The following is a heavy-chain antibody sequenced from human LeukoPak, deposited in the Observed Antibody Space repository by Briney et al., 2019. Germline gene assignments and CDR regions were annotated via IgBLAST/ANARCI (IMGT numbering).Heavy chain of an antibody. CDR3: ARSGDDSVWGSYRHDY. CDR1: GGSISSYY. D-gene: IGHD3-16*02. V-gene: IGHV4-59*01. J-gene: IGHJ4*02. Sequence: SETLSLTCTVSGGSISSYYWSWIRHPPGKGLEWIGYIYYSGSTNYNPSLKSRVTISVDTSKNQFSLKLRSVTAAETAAYYCARSGDDSVWGSYRHDYWGQGTLVTVSS. CDR2: IYYSGST.